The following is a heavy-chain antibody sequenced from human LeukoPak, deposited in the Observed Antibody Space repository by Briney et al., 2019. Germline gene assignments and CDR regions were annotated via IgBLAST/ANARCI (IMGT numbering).Heavy chain of an antibody. Sequence: GASVKVSCKASGYTFTGYYMHWVRQAPGQGLEWMGWINPNSGGTNYAQKFQGRVTMTRDTSISTAYMELSRLRSDDTAVYYCARVGPELEGSFTLFTWGQGTLVTVSS. V-gene: IGHV1-2*02. J-gene: IGHJ5*02. CDR2: INPNSGGT. CDR3: ARVGPELEGSFTLFT. D-gene: IGHD2-21*01. CDR1: GYTFTGYY.